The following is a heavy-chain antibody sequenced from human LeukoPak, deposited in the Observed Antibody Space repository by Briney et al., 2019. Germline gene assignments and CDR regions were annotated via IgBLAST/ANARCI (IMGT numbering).Heavy chain of an antibody. CDR3: ASGLELDY. CDR2: IKQDGSEK. Sequence: GGSLRLSCAASGFTFSIYWMRWVRQAPGKGLEWVANIKQDGSEKNYVDSVKGRFTISRDNAKNSLYLQMNSLRAEDTAVYYCASGLELDYWGQGTLVTASS. J-gene: IGHJ4*02. CDR1: GFTFSIYW. V-gene: IGHV3-7*03.